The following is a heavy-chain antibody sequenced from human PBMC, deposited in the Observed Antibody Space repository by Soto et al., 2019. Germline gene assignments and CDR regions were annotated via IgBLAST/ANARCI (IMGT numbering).Heavy chain of an antibody. Sequence: EVQLVESGGGLVKPGGSLRLSCAVSGFSLTNVWMNWVRQAPGNGLEWVGRIKSKADGGTTDYAAPVKGKFIISRDESKNNLYLEMNSLKIEDTAVYYCSHGYEQYFESWGQGTLVTVSS. V-gene: IGHV3-15*07. D-gene: IGHD5-18*01. CDR2: IKSKADGGTT. J-gene: IGHJ4*02. CDR1: GFSLTNVW. CDR3: SHGYEQYFES.